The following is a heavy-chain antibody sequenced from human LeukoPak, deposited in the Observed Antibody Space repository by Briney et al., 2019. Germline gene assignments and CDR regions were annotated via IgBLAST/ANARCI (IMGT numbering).Heavy chain of an antibody. CDR3: ARVCGGSCYYYYGMDV. CDR2: INPNSGGT. D-gene: IGHD2-15*01. J-gene: IGHJ6*02. Sequence: ASVKVSCKASGYTFTGYYMHWVRQAPGQGLEWMGCINPNSGGTNYAQKFQGRVTMTRDTSISTAYMELSRLRSDDTAVYYCARVCGGSCYYYYGMDVWGQGTTVTVSS. V-gene: IGHV1-2*02. CDR1: GYTFTGYY.